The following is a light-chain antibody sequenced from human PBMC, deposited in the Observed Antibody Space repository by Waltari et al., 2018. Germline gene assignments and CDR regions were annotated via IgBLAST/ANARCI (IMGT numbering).Light chain of an antibody. CDR3: QTGGHGTWV. Sequence: QLVLTQSPSASASLGASVKLTCTLSSGHSSNIIAWLQQKPEKGPRYLMKVNSDGSHSKGDEIPDRFPGSSSGAERYLTISTVQSEDEADYYCQTGGHGTWVFGGGTKLTVL. V-gene: IGLV4-69*01. J-gene: IGLJ3*02. CDR2: VNSDGSH. CDR1: SGHSSNI.